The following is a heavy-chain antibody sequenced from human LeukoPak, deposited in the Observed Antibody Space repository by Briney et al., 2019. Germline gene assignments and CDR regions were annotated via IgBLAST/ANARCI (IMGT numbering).Heavy chain of an antibody. Sequence: RDNSKNTLYLQMNSLRAEDTAVYYCAKGHRAAAGTGVFDYWGQGTLVTVSS. J-gene: IGHJ4*02. D-gene: IGHD6-13*01. CDR3: AKGHRAAAGTGVFDY. V-gene: IGHV3-23*01.